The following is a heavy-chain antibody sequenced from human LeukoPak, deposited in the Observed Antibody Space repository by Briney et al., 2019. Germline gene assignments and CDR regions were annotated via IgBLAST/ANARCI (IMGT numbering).Heavy chain of an antibody. Sequence: SETLSLTCTVSGGSISSYYWSWIRQPPGKGLEWIGYIYYSGSTNYNPSLKSRVTISVDTSKNQFSLKLSSVTAADTAVYYCARLRGLLPRYFDYWGQGTLVTVSS. CDR3: ARLRGLLPRYFDY. V-gene: IGHV4-59*08. J-gene: IGHJ4*02. D-gene: IGHD1-26*01. CDR1: GGSISSYY. CDR2: IYYSGST.